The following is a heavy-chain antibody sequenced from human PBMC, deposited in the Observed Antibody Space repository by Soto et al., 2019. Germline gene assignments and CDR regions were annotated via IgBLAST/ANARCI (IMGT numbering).Heavy chain of an antibody. V-gene: IGHV1-69*12. CDR3: AXXXXXKXVVTTYYAMDV. Sequence: QVQLVQSGAEVKKPGSSVKVSCKASGGSLSNYGISWVRQAPGQGLEWMGAIIPVFGTPNYAQKFQDRVTITADESTTTVYMEVRSLTSEDTAVYYCAXXXXXKXVVTTYYAMDVWGQGTTVTVSS. CDR2: IIPVFGTP. CDR1: GGSLSNYG. J-gene: IGHJ6*02. D-gene: IGHD4-17*01.